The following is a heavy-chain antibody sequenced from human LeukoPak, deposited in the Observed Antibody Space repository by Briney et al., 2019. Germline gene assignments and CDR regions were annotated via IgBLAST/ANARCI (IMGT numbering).Heavy chain of an antibody. CDR2: ISGSGGTM. D-gene: IGHD3-10*01. V-gene: IGHV3-23*01. Sequence: GGSLRLSCAASGFTVSSNYMSWVRQAPGKGLEWGAVISGSGGTMYYADSVKGRFTISRDNSKNTLYLQMSSLRAEDTAVYYCAKGEREGIRGVTVRTPFDYWGQGTLVTVSS. J-gene: IGHJ4*02. CDR1: GFTVSSNY. CDR3: AKGEREGIRGVTVRTPFDY.